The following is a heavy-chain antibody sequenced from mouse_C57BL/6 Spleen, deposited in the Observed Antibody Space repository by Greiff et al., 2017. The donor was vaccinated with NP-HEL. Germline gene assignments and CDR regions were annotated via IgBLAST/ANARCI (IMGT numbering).Heavy chain of an antibody. CDR1: GYTFTSYW. CDR3: AREWGIYYGNYVDAMDY. D-gene: IGHD2-1*01. Sequence: QVQLQQPGAELVKPGASVKMSCKASGYTFTSYWITWVKQRPGQGLEWIGDIYPGRGSTNYNEKFKSKATLTVDTSSSTAYMQLSSLTSEDSAVYYSAREWGIYYGNYVDAMDYWGQGTSVTVSS. V-gene: IGHV1-55*01. J-gene: IGHJ4*01. CDR2: IYPGRGST.